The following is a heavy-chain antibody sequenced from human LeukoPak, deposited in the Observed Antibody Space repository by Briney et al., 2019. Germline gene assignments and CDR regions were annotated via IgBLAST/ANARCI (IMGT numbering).Heavy chain of an antibody. CDR2: ISSSGSTI. J-gene: IGHJ4*02. V-gene: IGHV3-11*01. Sequence: GGSLRLSCAASGFTFSDYYMSWIRQAPGKGLEWVSYISSSGSTIYYADSVKGRFTISRDNAKNSLYLQMNSLRAEDTAVYYCAREQFGDHVWGSYRQEAFDYWGQGTLVTVSS. CDR3: AREQFGDHVWGSYRQEAFDY. D-gene: IGHD3-16*02. CDR1: GFTFSDYY.